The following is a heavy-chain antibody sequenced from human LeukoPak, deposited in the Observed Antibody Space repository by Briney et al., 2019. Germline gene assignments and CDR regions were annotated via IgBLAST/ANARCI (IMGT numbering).Heavy chain of an antibody. CDR2: INTDGSST. CDR1: GFTFTSYW. J-gene: IGHJ4*02. D-gene: IGHD5-18*01. Sequence: GGPLRLSCAASGFTFTSYWMYWVRQAPGKGLVWVSLINTDGSSTNYADSVKGRFTISRDNAKNTVYLQMNSLRAEDTAVYYCAKDHLAGYSYGGYYFDYWGQGTLVTVSS. V-gene: IGHV3-74*01. CDR3: AKDHLAGYSYGGYYFDY.